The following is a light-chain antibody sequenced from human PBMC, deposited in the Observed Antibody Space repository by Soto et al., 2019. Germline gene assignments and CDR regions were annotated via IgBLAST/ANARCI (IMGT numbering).Light chain of an antibody. J-gene: IGKJ4*01. CDR3: QQFDNLPLT. CDR1: QDIDNS. CDR2: HAS. V-gene: IGKV1-33*01. Sequence: DIQMTQSPSSLSASIGDRVTITCQASQDIDNSLNWFQQKPGKAPTLLISHASNLATGVPSRFSGRGSGTDFSFTIRSLQPEDIATYFCQQFDNLPLTFGGGTKVDI.